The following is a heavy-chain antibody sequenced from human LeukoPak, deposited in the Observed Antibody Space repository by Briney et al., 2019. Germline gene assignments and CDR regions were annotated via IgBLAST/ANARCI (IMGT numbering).Heavy chain of an antibody. J-gene: IGHJ4*02. CDR3: AKDREGIVVVIGD. CDR2: IYSGGST. V-gene: IGHV3-53*01. CDR1: GFTVSSSY. Sequence: PGGSLRLSCAASGFTVSSSYMSWVRQAPGKGLEWVSVIYSGGSTYYADSVKGRFIISRDNSKNTLYLQMNSLRAEDTAVYYCAKDREGIVVVIGDWGQGTLVTVSS. D-gene: IGHD2-21*01.